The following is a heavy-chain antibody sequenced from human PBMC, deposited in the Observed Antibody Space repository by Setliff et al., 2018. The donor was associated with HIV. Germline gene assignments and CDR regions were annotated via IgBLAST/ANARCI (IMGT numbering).Heavy chain of an antibody. CDR1: GFSFGSNW. Sequence: PGGSLRLSCAASGFSFGSNWMSWVRQAPGKGLEWVANIKQDGSDKYYVDSVKGRFIISRDNAKNSVYLQMNSLRAEDTAVYYCARIPYSDSFFDSWGQGTPVTVSS. CDR3: ARIPYSDSFFDS. V-gene: IGHV3-7*03. J-gene: IGHJ4*02. CDR2: IKQDGSDK. D-gene: IGHD4-17*01.